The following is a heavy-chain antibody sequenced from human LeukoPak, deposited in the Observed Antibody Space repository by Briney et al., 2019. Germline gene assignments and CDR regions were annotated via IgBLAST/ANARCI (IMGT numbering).Heavy chain of an antibody. CDR3: ARGPGPIAGAKNPFDI. V-gene: IGHV3-30*01. CDR1: GLTFSSYA. Sequence: GRSLRLSCAASGLTFSSYAMHWVRQAPGRGLEWVAVISYDGSNKYYADSVKGRFTISGDKSKNTLYLQMNSLRPEDTAFYYCARGPGPIAGAKNPFDIWGQGTMVTVSS. CDR2: ISYDGSNK. D-gene: IGHD1-26*01. J-gene: IGHJ3*02.